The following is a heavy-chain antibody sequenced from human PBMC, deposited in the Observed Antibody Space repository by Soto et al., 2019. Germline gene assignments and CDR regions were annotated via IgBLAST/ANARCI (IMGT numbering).Heavy chain of an antibody. CDR3: ARDHIVATIWGMGGYYYYMDV. Sequence: GGSLRLSCAASGFTFSSYWMSWVRQAPGKGLEWVANIKQDGSEKYYVDSVKGRLTISRDNAKNSLDLQMNSLRAEDTAVYYCARDHIVATIWGMGGYYYYMDVWGKGTTVTVSS. V-gene: IGHV3-7*01. CDR1: GFTFSSYW. CDR2: IKQDGSEK. D-gene: IGHD5-12*01. J-gene: IGHJ6*03.